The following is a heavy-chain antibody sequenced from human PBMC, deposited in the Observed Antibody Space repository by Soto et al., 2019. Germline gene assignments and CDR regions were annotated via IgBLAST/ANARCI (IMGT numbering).Heavy chain of an antibody. J-gene: IGHJ6*02. CDR2: ISNDAVHT. CDR3: ARGHLPWDYHAYGMDV. D-gene: IGHD7-27*01. V-gene: IGHV3-64*01. Sequence: EVQLVESGGGLVQPGGSLTLSCVASGFTFTTYCRHWVRQAPGKGLEYLSAISNDAVHTYYANSVKDRFTISRDNSKDTLYRHMGSLRPEDMAVYDWARGHLPWDYHAYGMDVWGQGTTVTVSS. CDR1: GFTFTTYC.